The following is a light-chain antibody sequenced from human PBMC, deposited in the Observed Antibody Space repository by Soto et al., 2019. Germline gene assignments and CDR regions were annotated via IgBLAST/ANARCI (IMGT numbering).Light chain of an antibody. V-gene: IGKV3D-20*02. J-gene: IGKJ3*01. CDR3: QHRNNRPFS. Sequence: EIVLTQSPGSLSLSPGEGATLSCRASQSVSSSYLAWYQQKPGQAPRLLIYGASSRATGIPDRFSGSGSGTDFTLTISRLEPEDFAVYYCQHRNNRPFSFGPGTKVDIK. CDR1: QSVSSSY. CDR2: GAS.